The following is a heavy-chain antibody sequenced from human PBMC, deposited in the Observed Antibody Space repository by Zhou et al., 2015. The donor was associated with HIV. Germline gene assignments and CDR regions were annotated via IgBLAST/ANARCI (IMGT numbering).Heavy chain of an antibody. CDR3: ARCGGGSCYPPRYGMDV. CDR1: GGTFSSYA. J-gene: IGHJ6*02. D-gene: IGHD2-15*01. Sequence: QVQLVQSGAEVKKPGSSVKVSCKASGGTFSSYAISWVRQAPGQGLEWMGGIIPIFGTANYAQKFQGRVTITADESTSTAYMELSSLRSEDTAVYYCARCGGGSCYPPRYGMDVWGQGTTVTVSS. V-gene: IGHV1-69*01. CDR2: IIPIFGTA.